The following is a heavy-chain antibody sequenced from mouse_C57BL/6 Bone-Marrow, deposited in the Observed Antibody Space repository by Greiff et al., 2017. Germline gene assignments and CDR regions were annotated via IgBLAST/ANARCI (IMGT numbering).Heavy chain of an antibody. V-gene: IGHV1-75*01. CDR1: GYTFTDYY. CDR2: IFPGGGST. J-gene: IGHJ1*03. Sequence: QVQLQQSGPELVKPGASVKISCKASGYTFTDYYINWVKQRPGQGLEWIGWIFPGGGSTYSTEKFKGKATLTVDKSSSTAYVLLSSLTSEDYAVYFCARRWDYDWYFDVWGTGTTVTVSS. CDR3: ARRWDYDWYFDV. D-gene: IGHD2-4*01.